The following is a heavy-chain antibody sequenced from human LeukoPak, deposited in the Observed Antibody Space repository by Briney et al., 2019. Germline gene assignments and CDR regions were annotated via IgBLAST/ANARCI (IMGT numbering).Heavy chain of an antibody. J-gene: IGHJ4*02. CDR3: ARSSYRDKSSGWYYFDY. D-gene: IGHD6-19*01. CDR1: GGSISSGDYY. V-gene: IGHV4-30-4*08. Sequence: SQTLSLTCTVSGGSISSGDYYWSWIRQPPGKGLEWIGYIYYSGSTYYNPSLKSRVTISVDTSKNQFSLKLSSVTAADTAVYYCARSSYRDKSSGWYYFDYRGQGTLVTVSS. CDR2: IYYSGST.